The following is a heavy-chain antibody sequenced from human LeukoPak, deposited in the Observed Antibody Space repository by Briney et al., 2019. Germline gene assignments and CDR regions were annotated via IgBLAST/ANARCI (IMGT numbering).Heavy chain of an antibody. D-gene: IGHD3-3*01. CDR3: ARREGRFASPFFFDS. V-gene: IGHV1-18*01. J-gene: IGHJ4*02. Sequence: GASVKVSCKASGYSFTKYGLNWVRQAPGQGLQWMGWISCYNGHTHYAQNFQGRVTMTTDTSTNTAYMELRGLRSDDTAIYYCARREGRFASPFFFDSWGQGTLVTVSS. CDR2: ISCYNGHT. CDR1: GYSFTKYG.